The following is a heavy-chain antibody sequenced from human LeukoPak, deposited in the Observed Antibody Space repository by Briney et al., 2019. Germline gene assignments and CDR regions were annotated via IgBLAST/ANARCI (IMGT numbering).Heavy chain of an antibody. Sequence: GGSLRLSCAASGFTFISYWMSWVRQAPGKGLEWVANIREDESEKYYVDSVKGRFTISRDNAKNSLYLQMNSLRAEDTAVYYCARGPRGYDSSGYPEFFQHWGQGTLVTVSS. CDR2: IREDESEK. J-gene: IGHJ1*01. CDR1: GFTFISYW. V-gene: IGHV3-7*01. CDR3: ARGPRGYDSSGYPEFFQH. D-gene: IGHD3-22*01.